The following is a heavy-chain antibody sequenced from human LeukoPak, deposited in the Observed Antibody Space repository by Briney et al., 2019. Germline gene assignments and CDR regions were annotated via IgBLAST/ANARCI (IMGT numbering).Heavy chain of an antibody. V-gene: IGHV3-74*01. Sequence: GGSLRLSCAASEFTFSSYWMHWVRQAPGKGLVWVSRIKSDGSTNYADSVKGRFTISRDNAKNTVSLQMNSLRAEDTGVYFCARAPSEIGGYYPEYFRHWGQGTLVTVSS. CDR3: ARAPSEIGGYYPEYFRH. CDR1: EFTFSSYW. D-gene: IGHD3-22*01. CDR2: IKSDGST. J-gene: IGHJ1*01.